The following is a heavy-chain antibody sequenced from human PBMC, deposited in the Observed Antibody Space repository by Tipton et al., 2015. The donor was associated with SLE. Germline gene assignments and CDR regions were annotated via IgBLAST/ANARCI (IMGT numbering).Heavy chain of an antibody. D-gene: IGHD6-13*01. CDR2: INHNSGGT. Sequence: QSGPEVKKPGASVKDSCKASGYTFTGYYMHWARQAPGQGLEWMGRINHNSGGTNYAQKFQGRVTMTRDTSISTAYMELSRLRSDDTAVYYCAYSSSWYGDYWGQGTLVTVSS. J-gene: IGHJ4*02. CDR1: GYTFTGYY. CDR3: AYSSSWYGDY. V-gene: IGHV1-2*06.